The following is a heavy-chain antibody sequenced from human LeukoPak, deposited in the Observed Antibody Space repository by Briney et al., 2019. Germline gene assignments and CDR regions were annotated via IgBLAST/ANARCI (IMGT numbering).Heavy chain of an antibody. CDR1: GYTFTSYG. CDR2: ISAYNGNT. CDR3: AHGAMYQLDY. D-gene: IGHD2-2*01. V-gene: IGHV1-18*01. Sequence: GGSVKVSCKASGYTFTSYGISWVRQAPGQGLEWMGWISAYNGNTNYAQKFQGRVTMTRDTSISTAYMELSRLRSDDTAVYYCAHGAMYQLDYWGQGTLVTVSS. J-gene: IGHJ4*02.